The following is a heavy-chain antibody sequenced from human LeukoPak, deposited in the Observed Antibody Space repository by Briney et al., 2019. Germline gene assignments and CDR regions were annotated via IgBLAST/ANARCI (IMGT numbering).Heavy chain of an antibody. CDR3: ARSGRGYYDSLDH. CDR2: IWYDGSNK. V-gene: IGHV3-33*07. Sequence: GGSLRPSCEASGFTFSSHGMYWVRQAPGKGLEWVALIWYDGSNKYYADSVKGRFTISRDNPNNTLHLQMNSLRAEDTAVYYCARSGRGYYDSLDHWGQGDLVTVSS. D-gene: IGHD3-22*01. J-gene: IGHJ4*02. CDR1: GFTFSSHG.